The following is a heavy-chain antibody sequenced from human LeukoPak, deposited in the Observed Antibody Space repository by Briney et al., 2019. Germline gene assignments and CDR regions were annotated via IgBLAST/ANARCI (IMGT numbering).Heavy chain of an antibody. CDR2: IIPIFGTA. Sequence: GASVKVSCKASGGTFSSYAISWVRQAPGQGLEWMGGIIPIFGTANYAQKFQGRVTITADESTSTAYMELSSLRSEDTAVYYCARIGSQNSSPFDYWGQGTLVTVSS. D-gene: IGHD3-10*01. CDR3: ARIGSQNSSPFDY. CDR1: GGTFSSYA. V-gene: IGHV1-69*13. J-gene: IGHJ4*02.